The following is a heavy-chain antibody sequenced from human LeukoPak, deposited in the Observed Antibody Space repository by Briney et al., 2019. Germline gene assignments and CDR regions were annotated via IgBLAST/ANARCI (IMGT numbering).Heavy chain of an antibody. CDR1: GGSISSSSYY. V-gene: IGHV4-39*07. Sequence: PSETLSLTCTVSGGSISSSSYYWGWIRQPPGKGLEWIGSIYYSGSTYYNPSLKSRVTISVDTSKNQFSLKLSSVTAADTAVYYCARMELRKVRTPSAPLYFDYWGQGTLVTVSS. CDR2: IYYSGST. D-gene: IGHD3-10*01. J-gene: IGHJ4*02. CDR3: ARMELRKVRTPSAPLYFDY.